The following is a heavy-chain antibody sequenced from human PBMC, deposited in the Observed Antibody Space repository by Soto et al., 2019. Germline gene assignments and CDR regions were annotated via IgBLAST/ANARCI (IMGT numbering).Heavy chain of an antibody. CDR1: GGSIISYY. CDR3: AMGPYYYDSSGYYLYYYGMDV. V-gene: IGHV4-59*01. Sequence: KPSETLSLTCTVSGGSIISYYCSWIWQPPGQGLGWIRYIYNSGSTNYNPSLKSRVTISVDTSKNQFSLKLSSVTAADTAVYYCAMGPYYYDSSGYYLYYYGMDVWGQGTTVT. J-gene: IGHJ6*02. CDR2: IYNSGST. D-gene: IGHD3-22*01.